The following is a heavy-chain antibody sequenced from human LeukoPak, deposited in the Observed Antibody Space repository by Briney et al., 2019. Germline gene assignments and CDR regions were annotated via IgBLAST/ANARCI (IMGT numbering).Heavy chain of an antibody. Sequence: GGSLRLSCAASGFTFDDYAMHWVRQAPGKGLEWVSGISWNSGSIGYADSVKGRFTISRDNAKNSLYLQMNSLRAEDTALYYCAKGMYSSGWYDYYYYGMDDWGQGTTVTVSS. CDR1: GFTFDDYA. V-gene: IGHV3-9*01. CDR2: ISWNSGSI. CDR3: AKGMYSSGWYDYYYYGMDD. J-gene: IGHJ6*02. D-gene: IGHD6-19*01.